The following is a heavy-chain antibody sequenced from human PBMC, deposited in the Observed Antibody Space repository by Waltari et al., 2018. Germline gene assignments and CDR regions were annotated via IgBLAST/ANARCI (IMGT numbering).Heavy chain of an antibody. CDR1: GFTLISYW. CDR2: IKKDGSEE. D-gene: IGHD3-22*01. V-gene: IGHV3-7*01. Sequence: EVQLVESGGGLVQPGGSLRLSCAASGFTLISYWMSWVRQAPVKGLEWVANIKKDGSEEYYVDSVRGRFTISRDNAKNSLYLQMNSLRPEDTAVYYCARDQWFAFDIWGQGTMVTVSS. CDR3: ARDQWFAFDI. J-gene: IGHJ3*02.